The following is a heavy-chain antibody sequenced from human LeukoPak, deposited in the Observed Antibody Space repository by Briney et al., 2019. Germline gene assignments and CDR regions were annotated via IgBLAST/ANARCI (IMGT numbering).Heavy chain of an antibody. CDR1: GFTFSSYA. Sequence: GGSLRLSCAASGFTFSSYAMSWFRQAPGKGLEWVSGFGHNGGITYADSVKGRFTISRDNSKNSLYLQMNSLRAEDSAVYFCAKQAGWGGYFYFLPFDFWGQGTLVTVSS. D-gene: IGHD2-21*01. J-gene: IGHJ4*02. V-gene: IGHV3-23*01. CDR2: FGHNGGIT. CDR3: AKQAGWGGYFYFLPFDF.